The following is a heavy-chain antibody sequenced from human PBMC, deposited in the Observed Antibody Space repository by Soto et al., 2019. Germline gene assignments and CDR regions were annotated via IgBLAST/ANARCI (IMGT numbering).Heavy chain of an antibody. CDR1: GFTFSSDA. CDR2: IWYDGSNK. Sequence: GGSLRLSCAASGFTFSSDAMHWVRQAPGKGLEWVAVIWYDGSNKYYADSVKGRFTISRDNSKNTLYLQMNILRAEDTAVYYCARDRSSAYYFDSWGQGTLVTVSS. D-gene: IGHD6-13*01. V-gene: IGHV3-33*01. J-gene: IGHJ4*02. CDR3: ARDRSSAYYFDS.